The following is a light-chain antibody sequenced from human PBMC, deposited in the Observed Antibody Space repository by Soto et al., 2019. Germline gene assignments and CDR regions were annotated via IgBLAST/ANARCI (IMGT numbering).Light chain of an antibody. Sequence: IVMTQSPATLSVSPGERATLSCRASQSVSSNLAWYQQKPGHTPKHLIYVASTRATGIPARFSGSRSGTEFTLTISSLQSEDFAVYYGQQYNVWPLTFGGGTKVEFK. CDR3: QQYNVWPLT. CDR2: VAS. J-gene: IGKJ4*01. V-gene: IGKV3-15*01. CDR1: QSVSSN.